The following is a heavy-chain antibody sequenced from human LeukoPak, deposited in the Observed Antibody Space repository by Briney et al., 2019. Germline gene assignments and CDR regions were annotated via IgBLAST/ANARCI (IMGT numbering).Heavy chain of an antibody. J-gene: IGHJ6*02. V-gene: IGHV3-21*01. Sequence: RGSLRLSCAASGFTFSSYSMNWVRQAPGKGLEWVSSISSSSSYIYYADSVKGRFTISRDNAKNSLYLQMNSLRAEDTAVYYCARDWGYCSGGSCYGMDVWGQGTTVTVSS. CDR1: GFTFSSYS. D-gene: IGHD2-15*01. CDR2: ISSSSSYI. CDR3: ARDWGYCSGGSCYGMDV.